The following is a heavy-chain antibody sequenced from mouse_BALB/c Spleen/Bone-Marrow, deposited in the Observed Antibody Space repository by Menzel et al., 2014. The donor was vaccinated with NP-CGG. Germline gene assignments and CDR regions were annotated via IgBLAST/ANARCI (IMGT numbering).Heavy chain of an antibody. CDR1: GLNIKDTY. CDR3: ARWLPLAY. CDR2: IDPANGNT. J-gene: IGHJ3*01. Sequence: EVKLVESGAELVKPGASVKLSCTASGLNIKDTYMHWVKQRPEQGLEWIGRIDPANGNTKYDPKFQGKATITADTSSNTAYLQLSSLTSEDTAVYYCARWLPLAYWGQGTLVTVSA. D-gene: IGHD2-2*01. V-gene: IGHV14-3*02.